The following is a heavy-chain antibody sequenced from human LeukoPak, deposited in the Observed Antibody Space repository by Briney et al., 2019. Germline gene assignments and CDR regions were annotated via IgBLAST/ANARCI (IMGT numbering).Heavy chain of an antibody. CDR3: AREALGYCSSTSCSFHYYYYMDV. Sequence: SETLSLTCAVYGGSFSGYYWSWIRQPPGKGLEWIGEINHSGSTNYNPSLESRVTISVDTSKNQFSLKLSSVSAADTAVYYCAREALGYCSSTSCSFHYYYYMDVWGKGTTVTVSS. CDR2: INHSGST. D-gene: IGHD2-2*01. CDR1: GGSFSGYY. V-gene: IGHV4-34*01. J-gene: IGHJ6*03.